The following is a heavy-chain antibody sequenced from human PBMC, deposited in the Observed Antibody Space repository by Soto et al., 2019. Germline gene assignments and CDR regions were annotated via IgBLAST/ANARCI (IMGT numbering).Heavy chain of an antibody. CDR2: ISSSSSYI. J-gene: IGHJ6*02. CDR1: GFTFSSYS. Sequence: GGSLRLSCAASGFTFSSYSMNWVRQAPGKGLEWVSSISSSSSYIYYADSVKGRFTISRDNAKNSLYLQMNSMRAEDTAAYYCARGPCTNGVCYKYSYYGMDVWGQGTTVTVAS. V-gene: IGHV3-21*01. D-gene: IGHD2-8*01. CDR3: ARGPCTNGVCYKYSYYGMDV.